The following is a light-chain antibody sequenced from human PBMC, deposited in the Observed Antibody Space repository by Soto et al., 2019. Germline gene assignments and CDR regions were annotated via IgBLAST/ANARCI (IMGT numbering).Light chain of an antibody. Sequence: QSVLTQPPSVSAAPGQKVTISCSGSSSNIGNNYVSWYQQLRGTAPKLLIYDNDKRPSGIPDRFSGSKSGTSATLGITGLQTGDEADYYCGAWDGSLNTQVFGGGTKLTVL. CDR3: GAWDGSLNTQV. CDR2: DND. V-gene: IGLV1-51*01. J-gene: IGLJ2*01. CDR1: SSNIGNNY.